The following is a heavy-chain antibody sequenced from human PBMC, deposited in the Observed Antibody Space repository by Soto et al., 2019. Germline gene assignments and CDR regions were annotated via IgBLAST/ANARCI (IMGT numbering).Heavy chain of an antibody. CDR1: GGSFSGYY. CDR2: NNHSGST. V-gene: IGHV4-34*01. CDR3: ARAPPRWLQIRYFAY. J-gene: IGHJ4*02. D-gene: IGHD5-12*01. Sequence: QVQLQQWGAGLLKPSETLSLTCAVYGGSFSGYYWSWIRQPPGKGLEWIWENNHSGSTNYNPSLKSRGTLSVDTSKNQCSLKLSSVTAADTAVYYCARAPPRWLQIRYFAYWGEGTLVTVSS.